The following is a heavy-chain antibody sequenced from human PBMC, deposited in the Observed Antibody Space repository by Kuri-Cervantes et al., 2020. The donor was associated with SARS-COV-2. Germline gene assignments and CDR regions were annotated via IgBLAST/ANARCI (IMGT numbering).Heavy chain of an antibody. V-gene: IGHV1-2*02. CDR2: INPNSGGT. CDR1: GYTFSSYG. D-gene: IGHD1-26*01. Sequence: ASVKVSCKASGYTFSSYGINWVRQAPGQGLEWMGWINPNSGGTNYAQKFQGRVTMTRDTSISTAYMELSRLRSDDTAVYYCARSASGSYSGWFDPWGQGTLVTDSS. J-gene: IGHJ5*02. CDR3: ARSASGSYSGWFDP.